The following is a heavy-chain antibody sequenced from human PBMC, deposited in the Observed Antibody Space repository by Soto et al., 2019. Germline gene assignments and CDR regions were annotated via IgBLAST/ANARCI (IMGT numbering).Heavy chain of an antibody. V-gene: IGHV4-30-2*01. CDR2: IYHSGST. CDR1: GGSISSGGYS. Sequence: QLQLQESGSGLVKPSQTLSLTCAVSGGSISSGGYSWSWIRQPPGKGLEWIGYIYHSGSTYYNPSLKSRVTIGVDRSKNQFSLKLSCVTAADTAGYYCARYSSGWYYYDYWGQGTLVTVSS. CDR3: ARYSSGWYYYDY. J-gene: IGHJ4*02. D-gene: IGHD6-19*01.